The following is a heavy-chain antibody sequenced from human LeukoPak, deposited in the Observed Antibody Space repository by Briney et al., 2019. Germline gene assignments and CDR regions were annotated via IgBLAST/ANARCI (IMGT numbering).Heavy chain of an antibody. D-gene: IGHD6-19*01. J-gene: IGHJ3*02. CDR3: ARRIAGDGSHAFDI. CDR1: GFTFSDYN. CDR2: SRNSDNNM. V-gene: IGHV3-11*01. Sequence: GGSLRLSCAASGFTFSDYNMGWMRQAPGKGLEWVSYSRNSDNNMFYADSVKGRFTISRDNAKYSVYLQMNSLRAEDTAVYYCARRIAGDGSHAFDIWGQGTMVTVSS.